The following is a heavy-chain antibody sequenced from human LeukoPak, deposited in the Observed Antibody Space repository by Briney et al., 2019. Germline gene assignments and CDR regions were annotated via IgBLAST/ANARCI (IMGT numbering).Heavy chain of an antibody. CDR3: ARVPSTVRADY. J-gene: IGHJ4*02. CDR2: INQDGSAK. Sequence: PRGSLRLSCAVSGFTFSNYWMSWVRQAPGKGLEWVANINQDGSAKYYVDSVQGRFTISRDNAKNSLFLNMNSLRAEDTALYFCARVPSTVRADYWGQGSLVTVSS. CDR1: GFTFSNYW. D-gene: IGHD4-17*01. V-gene: IGHV3-7*04.